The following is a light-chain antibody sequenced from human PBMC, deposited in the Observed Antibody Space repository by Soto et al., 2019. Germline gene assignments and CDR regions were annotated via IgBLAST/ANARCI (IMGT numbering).Light chain of an antibody. V-gene: IGLV1-40*01. J-gene: IGLJ2*01. CDR2: GNS. CDR3: QSYDSCLRFVV. CDR1: RSNIGAGYD. Sequence: QSVLTQTPSVPGAPGQRVTISCTGSRSNIGAGYDVHWYQQLPGTAPKLLISGNSNRPSGVPDRFSGSKSGTSASLAITGLQPDDEADYYCQSYDSCLRFVVFGGGTKLTVL.